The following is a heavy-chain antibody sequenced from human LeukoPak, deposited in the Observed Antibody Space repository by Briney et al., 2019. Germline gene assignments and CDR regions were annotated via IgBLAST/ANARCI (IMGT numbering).Heavy chain of an antibody. CDR1: GGTFSSYA. CDR2: IIPIFGTA. CDR3: ARGGVSIAARFDY. J-gene: IGHJ4*02. D-gene: IGHD6-6*01. V-gene: IGHV1-69*05. Sequence: SVKVSCKASGGTFSSYAISWVRQAPGQGLEWMGGIIPIFGTANYAQKFQGRVTITTDESTSTAYMELSSLRSGDTAVYYCARGGVSIAARFDYWGQGTLVTVSS.